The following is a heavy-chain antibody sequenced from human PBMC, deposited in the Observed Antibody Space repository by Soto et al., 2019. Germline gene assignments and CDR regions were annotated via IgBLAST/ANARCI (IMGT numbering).Heavy chain of an antibody. Sequence: ASVKVSCKASGYTFTSYGISWVRQAPGQGLEWMGWISAYNGNTNYAQKLQGRVTMTTDTSTSTAYMELRSLRSDNTAVYYCAREKGDYGDTNFDYWGQGTLVTVSS. V-gene: IGHV1-18*04. CDR3: AREKGDYGDTNFDY. CDR1: GYTFTSYG. CDR2: ISAYNGNT. J-gene: IGHJ4*02. D-gene: IGHD4-17*01.